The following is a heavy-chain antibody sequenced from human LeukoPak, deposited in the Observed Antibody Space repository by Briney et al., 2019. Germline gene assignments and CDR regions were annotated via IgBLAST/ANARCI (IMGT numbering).Heavy chain of an antibody. V-gene: IGHV3-23*01. CDR3: APQGGSGWVFRFDY. CDR1: GFTFSSYA. J-gene: IGHJ4*02. CDR2: ISGSGGST. Sequence: PGGSLRLSCAASGFTFSSYAMSRVRQAPGKGLEWVSAISGSGGSTYYADSVKGRFTISRDNSKNTLYLQMNSLRAEDTAVYYCAPQGGSGWVFRFDYWGQGTLVTVSS. D-gene: IGHD6-19*01.